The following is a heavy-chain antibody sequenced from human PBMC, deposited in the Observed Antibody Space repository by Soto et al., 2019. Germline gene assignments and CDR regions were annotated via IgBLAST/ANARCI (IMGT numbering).Heavy chain of an antibody. CDR1: GYTFTSYG. D-gene: IGHD4-17*01. Sequence: ASVKVSCKASGYTFTSYGISWVRQAPGQGLEWMGWISAYNGNTKYAQKFQGRVTITRDTSASTAYMELSSLRSEDTAVYYCARGWFGPYYYYGVALELDVWGQGTPVTVSS. CDR3: ARGWFGPYYYYGVALELDV. J-gene: IGHJ4*02. V-gene: IGHV1-18*01. CDR2: ISAYNGNT.